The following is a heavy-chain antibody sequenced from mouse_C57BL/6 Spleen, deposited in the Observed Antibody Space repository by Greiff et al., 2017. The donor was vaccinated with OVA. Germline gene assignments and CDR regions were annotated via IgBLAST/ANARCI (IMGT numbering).Heavy chain of an antibody. V-gene: IGHV10-1*01. CDR1: GFSFNTYA. D-gene: IGHD3-2*02. CDR2: IRSKSNNYAT. J-gene: IGHJ2*01. Sequence: EVQGVESGGGLVQPKGSLKLSCAASGFSFNTYAMNWVRQAPGKGLEWVARIRSKSNNYATYYADSVKDRFTISRDDSESMLYLQMNNLKTEDTAMYYCVISQTAQVYFDYWGQGTTLTVSS. CDR3: VISQTAQVYFDY.